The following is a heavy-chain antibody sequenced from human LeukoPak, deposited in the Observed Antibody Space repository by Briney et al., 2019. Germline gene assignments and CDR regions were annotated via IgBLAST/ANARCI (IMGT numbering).Heavy chain of an antibody. D-gene: IGHD4-17*01. Sequence: GGSLRLSCAASGFIFSSYGMSWVRQAPGKGLEWVSAISGSGGSTYYADSVKGGFTISRDNSKNTLYLQMNSLRAEDTAVYYCAKGFYGDYRLYYFDYWGQGTLVTVSS. V-gene: IGHV3-23*01. J-gene: IGHJ4*02. CDR3: AKGFYGDYRLYYFDY. CDR1: GFIFSSYG. CDR2: ISGSGGST.